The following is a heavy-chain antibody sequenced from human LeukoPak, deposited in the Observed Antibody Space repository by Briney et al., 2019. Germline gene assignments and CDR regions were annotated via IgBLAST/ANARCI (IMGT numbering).Heavy chain of an antibody. D-gene: IGHD3-22*01. CDR1: GGSFSGYY. CDR3: ARGFDSSGYYDY. V-gene: IGHV4-34*01. Sequence: SETLSLTCAVYGGSFSGYYWSWIRQPPGKGLEWIGEINHSGSTNYSPSLKSRVTISVDTSKNQFSLKLSSVTAADTAVYYCARGFDSSGYYDYWGQGNLVTVSS. CDR2: INHSGST. J-gene: IGHJ4*02.